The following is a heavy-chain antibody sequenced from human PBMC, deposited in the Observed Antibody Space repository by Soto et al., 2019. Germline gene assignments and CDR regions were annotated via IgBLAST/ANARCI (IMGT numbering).Heavy chain of an antibody. CDR1: GGTISSGDYY. CDR3: ARGAGWLRSAYYYYGMDV. Sequence: QVQLQESGPGLVKPSQTLSLTCTVSGGTISSGDYYWSWIRQPPGNGLEWIGYIYYSGSTYYNPSLKSRVTISVDTSKNQFSLKLSSVTAADTDVYYCARGAGWLRSAYYYYGMDVWGQGTTVTVSS. CDR2: IYYSGST. J-gene: IGHJ6*02. D-gene: IGHD5-12*01. V-gene: IGHV4-30-4*01.